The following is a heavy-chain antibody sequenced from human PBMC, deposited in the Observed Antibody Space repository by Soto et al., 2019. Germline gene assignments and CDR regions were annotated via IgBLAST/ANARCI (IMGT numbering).Heavy chain of an antibody. D-gene: IGHD6-19*01. CDR2: ISHDGINK. CDR1: GFSFSSYA. J-gene: IGHJ5*02. CDR3: ARDMYSSDYFVKWFEP. Sequence: QVRLVESGGGVVQPGRSLRLSCTASGFSFSSYAMYWFRQPPGKGLEWAAVISHDGINKHYADSVKGRVTVSRDNSNHSLDLQLNSLGGEDTAMYYCARDMYSSDYFVKWFEPWGQGTLVTVSS. V-gene: IGHV3-30-3*01.